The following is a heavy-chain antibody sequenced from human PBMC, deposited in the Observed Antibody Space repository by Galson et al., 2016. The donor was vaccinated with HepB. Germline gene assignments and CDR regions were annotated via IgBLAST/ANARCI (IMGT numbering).Heavy chain of an antibody. CDR1: GYIFTTYH. J-gene: IGHJ4*02. Sequence: SVKVSCKASGYIFTTYHMHWVRQAPGQGLEWMGIIKPSGGHTSYAQKFQGRVTMTTDTPTSTVYMELRSLRSEDTAVYYCARGSSYYDRDDYRRDFDYWGQGTLVTVSS. V-gene: IGHV1-46*03. D-gene: IGHD3-22*01. CDR2: IKPSGGHT. CDR3: ARGSSYYDRDDYRRDFDY.